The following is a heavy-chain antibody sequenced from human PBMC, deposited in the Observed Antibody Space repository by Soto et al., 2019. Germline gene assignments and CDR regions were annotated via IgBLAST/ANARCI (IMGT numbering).Heavy chain of an antibody. CDR1: GGSISSYY. CDR2: IYYRGST. J-gene: IGHJ4*02. CDR3: AGSREGDHFFDY. V-gene: IGHV4-59*01. Sequence: SETLSLTCTVSGGSISSYYWSWIRQPPGKGLEWIGYIYYRGSTNYNPSLKSRGTISVDTSKNQFSLKLSSVTAAYTAVYYCAGSREGDHFFDYWGQGTLVTVSS. D-gene: IGHD2-21*02.